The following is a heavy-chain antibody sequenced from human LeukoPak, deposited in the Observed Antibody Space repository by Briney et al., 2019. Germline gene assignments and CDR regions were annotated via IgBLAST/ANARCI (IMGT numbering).Heavy chain of an antibody. CDR2: INPNSGGT. D-gene: IGHD3-22*01. CDR3: ARTYYYDSSGYPDN. CDR1: RYTFTGYY. V-gene: IGHV1-2*06. Sequence: GASVKVSCKASRYTFTGYYMHWVRQAPGQGLEWLGRINPNSGGTNYAQKFQGRVTMTRDTSISTAYMELSRLRSDDTAVYYCARTYYYDSSGYPDNWGQGTLVTVFS. J-gene: IGHJ4*02.